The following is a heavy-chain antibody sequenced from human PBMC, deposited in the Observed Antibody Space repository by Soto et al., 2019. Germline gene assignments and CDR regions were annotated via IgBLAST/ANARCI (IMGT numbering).Heavy chain of an antibody. CDR2: IYYSGST. Sequence: SETLSLTCTVSGGSISSYYWSWIRQPPGKGLEWIGYIYYSGSTNYNPSLKSRVTISVDTSENQFSLKLSSVTAADTAVYYCAREEGIAAAGNYYYYGMDVWGQGTTVTVSS. D-gene: IGHD6-13*01. CDR1: GGSISSYY. CDR3: AREEGIAAAGNYYYYGMDV. V-gene: IGHV4-59*01. J-gene: IGHJ6*02.